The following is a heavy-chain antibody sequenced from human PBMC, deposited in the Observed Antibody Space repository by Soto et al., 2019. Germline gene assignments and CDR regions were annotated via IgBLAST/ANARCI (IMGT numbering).Heavy chain of an antibody. CDR1: GGSFSGYY. V-gene: IGHV4-34*01. Sequence: SETLSLTCAVYGGSFSGYYWSWIRQPPGKGLEWIGEINHSGSTNYNPSLKSRVTISVDTSKNQFSLKLSSVTAADTAVYYCARVCSSSWSFYGMDVWGQGTTVTVSS. CDR2: INHSGST. J-gene: IGHJ6*02. D-gene: IGHD6-13*01. CDR3: ARVCSSSWSFYGMDV.